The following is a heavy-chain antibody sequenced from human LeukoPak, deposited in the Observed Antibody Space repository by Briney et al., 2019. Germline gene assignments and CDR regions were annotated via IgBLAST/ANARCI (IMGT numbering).Heavy chain of an antibody. CDR1: GYTFTSYG. J-gene: IGHJ6*03. Sequence: ASVKVSCKASGYTFTSYGIGWVRQAPGQGLEWMGWISAYNGNTKYAQKFQGRVTITADESTSTAYMELSSLRSEDTAVYYCARDNGDFYYYYYMDVWGKGTTVTISS. V-gene: IGHV1-18*01. D-gene: IGHD4-17*01. CDR2: ISAYNGNT. CDR3: ARDNGDFYYYYYMDV.